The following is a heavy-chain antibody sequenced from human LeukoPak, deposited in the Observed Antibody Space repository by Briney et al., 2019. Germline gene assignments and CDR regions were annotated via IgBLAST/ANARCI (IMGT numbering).Heavy chain of an antibody. CDR1: GCTFISYA. Sequence: GSSVKVSCKASGCTFISYASSWVRQAPGQGVEWMGGIIPIFGTANYAQKFQGRVTITADESTSTAYMELSSLRSEDTAVYYCASKITVTTYVWFDPWGQGTLVTVSS. CDR3: ASKITVTTYVWFDP. J-gene: IGHJ5*02. D-gene: IGHD4-11*01. CDR2: IIPIFGTA. V-gene: IGHV1-69*01.